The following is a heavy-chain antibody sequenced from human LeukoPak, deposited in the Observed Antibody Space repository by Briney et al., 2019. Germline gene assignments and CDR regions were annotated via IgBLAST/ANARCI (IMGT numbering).Heavy chain of an antibody. CDR3: ARDPYGGVIDPYNWFDP. CDR1: GYTFTSYG. J-gene: IGHJ5*02. Sequence: ASVKVSCKASGYTFTSYGLSWVRQAPGQGLEWMGWISAYNGNTNYAQKLQGRVTMTTDTSTSTAYMELRSLRSDDTAVYYCARDPYGGVIDPYNWFDPWGQGTLVTVSS. CDR2: ISAYNGNT. V-gene: IGHV1-18*01. D-gene: IGHD3-16*02.